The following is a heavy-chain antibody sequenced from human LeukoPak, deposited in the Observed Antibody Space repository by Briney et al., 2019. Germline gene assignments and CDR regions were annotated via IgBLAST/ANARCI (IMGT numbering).Heavy chain of an antibody. CDR1: GFTFSSYS. J-gene: IGHJ3*02. CDR3: ATLTTGAFDAFDI. CDR2: ITSSNNYI. V-gene: IGHV3-21*01. Sequence: GGSLRLSCAGSGFTFSSYSMNWVRQAPGKGLEWVSSITSSNNYIYYADSMKGRFTISRDNAKNSLYLQMNSLRAEDTAVYYCATLTTGAFDAFDIWGQGTMVTVSS. D-gene: IGHD4/OR15-4a*01.